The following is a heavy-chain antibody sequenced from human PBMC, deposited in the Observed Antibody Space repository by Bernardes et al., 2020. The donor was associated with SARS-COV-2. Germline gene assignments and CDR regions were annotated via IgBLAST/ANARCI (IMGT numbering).Heavy chain of an antibody. Sequence: ASVKVSCKVSGYTFSTYAISWVRQAPGQGLEWMGWINPDKGDTNYSKKLQGRMTMTTDTSTGTAYMELRSLRPNDTAVYYCARKTGHDYGMDVWGQGTTVTVSS. CDR3: ARKTGHDYGMDV. D-gene: IGHD3-10*01. V-gene: IGHV1-18*01. J-gene: IGHJ6*02. CDR1: GYTFSTYA. CDR2: INPDKGDT.